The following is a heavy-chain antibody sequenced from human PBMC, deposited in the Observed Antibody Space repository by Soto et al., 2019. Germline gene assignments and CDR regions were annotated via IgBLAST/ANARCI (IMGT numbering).Heavy chain of an antibody. CDR1: GGSISSSSYY. J-gene: IGHJ4*02. V-gene: IGHV4-39*01. CDR2: IYYSGST. Sequence: PSETLSLTCTVSGGSISSSSYYWGWIRQPPGKGLEWIGSIYYSGSTYYNPSLKSRVTISVDTSKNQFSLKLSSVTAADTAVYYCARHSVSVGATYFDYRGQGTLVTVYS. CDR3: ARHSVSVGATYFDY. D-gene: IGHD1-26*01.